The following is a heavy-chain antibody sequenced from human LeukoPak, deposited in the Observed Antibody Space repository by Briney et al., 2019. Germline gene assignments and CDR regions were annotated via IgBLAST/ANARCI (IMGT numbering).Heavy chain of an antibody. D-gene: IGHD1-26*01. CDR1: GFTFSSFD. CDR2: IGPASDT. CDR3: ARGPPRGNYYCMDV. J-gene: IGHJ6*03. Sequence: GGSRRLARAVYGFTFSSFDMHWVRQPTGPLLGWVSTIGPASDTYYPGSVESRFTLSRDNAKNSLYLQMNSLTAGDTAVYYCARGPPRGNYYCMDVWGKGTTVTVSS. V-gene: IGHV3-13*01.